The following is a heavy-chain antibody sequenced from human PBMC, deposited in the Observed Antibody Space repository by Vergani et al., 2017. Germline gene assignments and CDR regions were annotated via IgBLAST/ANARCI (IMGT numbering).Heavy chain of an antibody. Sequence: EVQLVESGGGLVQPGGSLKLSCAASGFTFSGSAMHWVRQASGKGLEWVGRIRSKANSYATAYAASVKGRFTISRDDSKNTAYLQMNRLKTEDTAVYYCTRHVLAGGYANGDVWGKGTTVTVSS. D-gene: IGHD5-18*01. CDR1: GFTFSGSA. V-gene: IGHV3-73*02. J-gene: IGHJ6*04. CDR3: TRHVLAGGYANGDV. CDR2: IRSKANSYAT.